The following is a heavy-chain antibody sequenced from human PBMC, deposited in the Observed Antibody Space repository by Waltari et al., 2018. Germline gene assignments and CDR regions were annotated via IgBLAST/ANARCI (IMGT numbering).Heavy chain of an antibody. Sequence: EVQLVESGGGLIQPGGSLRLSCAASGFTVSSNYMSWVRQAPGKGMEWVSGIYSGGSTYYADSVKGRFTISRDNSKNTLYLQMNSLRAEDTAVYYCARDLSGYDYFDYWGQGTLVTVSS. D-gene: IGHD5-12*01. V-gene: IGHV3-53*01. CDR1: GFTVSSNY. CDR3: ARDLSGYDYFDY. J-gene: IGHJ4*02. CDR2: IYSGGST.